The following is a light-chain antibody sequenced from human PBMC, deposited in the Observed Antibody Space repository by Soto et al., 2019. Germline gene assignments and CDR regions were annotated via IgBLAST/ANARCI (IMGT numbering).Light chain of an antibody. CDR2: LEGSGSF. CDR3: ETWDINTHVV. Sequence: QLVLTQSSSASASLGSSVKLTCTLSSLHSSYIIAWHQQQPGKAPRYLMNLEGSGSFNKGSGVPDRFSGSSSGADRYLTISNLQFEDEADYYCETWDINTHVVFGGGTKVTVL. J-gene: IGLJ2*01. CDR1: SLHSSYI. V-gene: IGLV4-60*02.